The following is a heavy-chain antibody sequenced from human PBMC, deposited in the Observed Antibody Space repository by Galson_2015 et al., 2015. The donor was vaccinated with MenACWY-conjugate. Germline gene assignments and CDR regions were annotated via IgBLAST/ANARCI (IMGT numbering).Heavy chain of an antibody. Sequence: SLRLSCAASGFTFDDYGMSWVRQAPGKGLEWVSGINWNGGSTGYADSVKGRFTISRDNAKNSLYLQMNSLRAEDTALYYCARAHVYYGSGSYYFDYWGQGTLVTVSS. CDR1: GFTFDDYG. D-gene: IGHD3-10*01. CDR2: INWNGGST. J-gene: IGHJ4*02. V-gene: IGHV3-20*04. CDR3: ARAHVYYGSGSYYFDY.